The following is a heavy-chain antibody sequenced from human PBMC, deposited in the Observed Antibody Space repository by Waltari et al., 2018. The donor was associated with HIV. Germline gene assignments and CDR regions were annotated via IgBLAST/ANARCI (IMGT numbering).Heavy chain of an antibody. D-gene: IGHD2-2*01. CDR1: GFIFRTYG. J-gene: IGHJ4*02. Sequence: EVQLVESGGGLVQPGGALMLSSEASGFIFRTYGMNWVRQVPGKGLEWVSHISSSSTTIYYADSVKGRFTISRDNAKNSLYLQMNSLRAEDTAVYYCARDYCSSTSCTVDYWGQGTLVTVSS. CDR3: ARDYCSSTSCTVDY. V-gene: IGHV3-48*01. CDR2: ISSSSTTI.